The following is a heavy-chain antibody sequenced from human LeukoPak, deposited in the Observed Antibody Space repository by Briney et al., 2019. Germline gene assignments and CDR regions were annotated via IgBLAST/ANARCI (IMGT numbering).Heavy chain of an antibody. CDR2: IWYDGSNK. D-gene: IGHD2-15*01. J-gene: IGHJ4*02. CDR1: GFTFNNYA. V-gene: IGHV3-33*08. CDR3: ARDILVVAAYYFGY. Sequence: GGSLRLSCAASGFTFNNYAMHWVRQAPGKGLEWVAVIWYDGSNKYYADSVKGRFTISRDNSKNTLYLQMNSLRAEDTAVYYCARDILVVAAYYFGYWGQGTLVTVSS.